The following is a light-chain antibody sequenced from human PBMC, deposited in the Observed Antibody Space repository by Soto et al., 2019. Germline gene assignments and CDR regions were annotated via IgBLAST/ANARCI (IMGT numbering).Light chain of an antibody. CDR1: QTVINNQ. Sequence: PGERATLSCRASQTVINNQLAWXQXXPGXXXXLXXXAASSRATGIPDRFSGSGSGTDFTLTITRLEPEDSAMYYCQQYGSSGGITFGHGKRLEIK. CDR3: QQYGSSGGIT. J-gene: IGKJ5*01. V-gene: IGKV3-20*01. CDR2: AAS.